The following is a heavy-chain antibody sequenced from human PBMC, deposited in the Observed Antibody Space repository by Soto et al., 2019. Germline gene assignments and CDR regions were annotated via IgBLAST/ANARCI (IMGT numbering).Heavy chain of an antibody. Sequence: QVQLVQSGAEVKKPGASVKVSCKASVYTFTRSVIIWVRQAPGQGLEWMGWIIGYNGNTNYTRKMQGRITMTTDTTPNTAYKELRSLRSNNTAVYYCARMADVPYHYSGMDVWSQRTALHVS. V-gene: IGHV1-18*01. CDR2: IIGYNGNT. CDR3: ARMADVPYHYSGMDV. CDR1: VYTFTRSV. D-gene: IGHD6-6*01. J-gene: IGHJ6*02.